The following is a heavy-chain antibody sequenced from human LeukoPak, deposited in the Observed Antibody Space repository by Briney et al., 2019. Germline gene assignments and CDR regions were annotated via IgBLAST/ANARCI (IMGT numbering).Heavy chain of an antibody. CDR1: GFTFTTYA. Sequence: GGSLRLSCAASGFTFTTYAMSWVRQAPGKGLEWVSDMNDNGGSTFYSDSVKGRFTISRDNSKNTLCLQMNSLRAEDTAVYYCAKKLGSSPGDFFDFWGQGTLVTVSS. CDR2: MNDNGGST. CDR3: AKKLGSSPGDFFDF. D-gene: IGHD6-6*01. V-gene: IGHV3-23*01. J-gene: IGHJ4*02.